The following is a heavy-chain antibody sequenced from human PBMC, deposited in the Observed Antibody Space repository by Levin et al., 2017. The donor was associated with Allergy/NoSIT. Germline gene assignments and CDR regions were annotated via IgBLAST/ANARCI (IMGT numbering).Heavy chain of an antibody. CDR1: GFTFSNAW. CDR2: IKSKTDGGTT. CDR3: TTDKYCSGGSCYFQH. J-gene: IGHJ1*01. Sequence: GESLKISCAASGFTFSNAWMSWVRQAPGKGLEWVGRIKSKTDGGTTDYAAPVKGRFTISRDDSKNTLYLQMNSLKTEDTAVYYCTTDKYCSGGSCYFQHWGQGTLVTVSS. V-gene: IGHV3-15*01. D-gene: IGHD2-15*01.